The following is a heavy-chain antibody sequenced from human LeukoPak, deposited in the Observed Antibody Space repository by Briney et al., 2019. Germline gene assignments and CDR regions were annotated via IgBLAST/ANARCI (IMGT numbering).Heavy chain of an antibody. J-gene: IGHJ4*02. CDR1: GFTFSNDG. D-gene: IGHD5-18*01. CDR2: TSSSGEIT. Sequence: PGGTLRLACAGSGFTFSNDGMKWVRPAPGKGVGWDSGTSSSGEITYDADSVKGRFTISRDNAKATLYLQMNSLRAEDTAVYYCARGRGYSYGWIGEKLLDYWGQGTLVTVSS. V-gene: IGHV3-23*01. CDR3: ARGRGYSYGWIGEKLLDY.